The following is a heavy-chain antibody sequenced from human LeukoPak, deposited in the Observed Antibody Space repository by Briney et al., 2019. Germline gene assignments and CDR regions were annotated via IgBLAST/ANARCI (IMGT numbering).Heavy chain of an antibody. Sequence: PSETLSLTCTVSGGSISSHYWSWIRQPPGKGLEWIGYIYYSGSTNYNPSLKSRVTISVDTSKNQFSLKLSSVTAADTAAYYCARDLRGDRYFDYWGQGTLVTVSS. CDR1: GGSISSHY. CDR2: IYYSGST. CDR3: ARDLRGDRYFDY. J-gene: IGHJ4*02. V-gene: IGHV4-59*11. D-gene: IGHD3-16*01.